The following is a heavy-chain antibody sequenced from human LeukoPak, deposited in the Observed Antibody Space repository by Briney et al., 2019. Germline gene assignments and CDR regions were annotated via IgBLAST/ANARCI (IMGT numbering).Heavy chain of an antibody. V-gene: IGHV4-61*08. D-gene: IGHD6-13*01. J-gene: IGHJ5*02. CDR3: ARGSLRRVGKYSSSWSLVDP. Sequence: SETLSLTCAVSGGSISSGGYSWSWIRQPPGKGLEWIGYIYYSGSTNYNPSLKSRVTISVDTSKNQFSLKLSSVTAADTAVYYCARGSLRRVGKYSSSWSLVDPWGQGTLVTVSS. CDR2: IYYSGST. CDR1: GGSISSGGYS.